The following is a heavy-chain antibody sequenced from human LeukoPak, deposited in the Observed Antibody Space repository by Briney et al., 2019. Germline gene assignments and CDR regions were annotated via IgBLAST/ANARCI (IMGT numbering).Heavy chain of an antibody. V-gene: IGHV3-23*01. J-gene: IGHJ4*02. CDR1: GFTFSSYA. CDR2: ISSSGGST. CDR3: AKHGLWSFDY. Sequence: GGSLRLSCAASGFTFSSYAMSWVRQAPGKGLEWVSAISSSGGSTYYADSVKGRFTISRDNSKSTLYLQMNSLRAEDTAVYYCAKHGLWSFDYWGQGTLVTVSS. D-gene: IGHD3-10*01.